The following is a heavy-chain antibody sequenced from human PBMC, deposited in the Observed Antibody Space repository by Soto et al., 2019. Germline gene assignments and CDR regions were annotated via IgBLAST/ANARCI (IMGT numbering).Heavy chain of an antibody. CDR2: VIPLFNTP. J-gene: IGHJ6*02. V-gene: IGHV1-69*01. Sequence: QVQLVQSGAEVKKPGSSAKVSCKASGGTFNTYAITWVRQAPGQGFEWMGGVIPLFNTPDYAQKFQGRLTIPADESTSTVYLELSGMSSEDTAVYFFALASKWELLGYFYGMDVWGQGTTVTVSS. CDR1: GGTFNTYA. CDR3: ALASKWELLGYFYGMDV. D-gene: IGHD1-26*01.